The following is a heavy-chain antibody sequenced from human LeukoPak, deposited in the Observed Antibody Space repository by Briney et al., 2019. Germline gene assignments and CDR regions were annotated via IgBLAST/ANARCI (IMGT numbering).Heavy chain of an antibody. CDR3: AKENYDSSGYYNYFDY. V-gene: IGHV3-30*18. D-gene: IGHD3-22*01. CDR2: ISYDGSNK. J-gene: IGHJ4*02. CDR1: GFTFSSYG. Sequence: GGSLRLSCAASGFTFSSYGMHWVRQAPGKGLEWVAVISYDGSNKYYADSVKGRFTISRDNSKNTLYLQMNSLRAEDTAVYYCAKENYDSSGYYNYFDYGGQGTLVTVSS.